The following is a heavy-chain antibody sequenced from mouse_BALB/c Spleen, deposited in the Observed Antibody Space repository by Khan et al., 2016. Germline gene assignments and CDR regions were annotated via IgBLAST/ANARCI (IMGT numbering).Heavy chain of an antibody. Sequence: QVQLKESGAELVRPGSSVKISCKASGYAFSSYWMNWVKQRPGQGLEWIGQIYPGDGDTHYNGKFKGKATLTADKSSSTAYMQLSRLTSEDSAVYLCAGGTPLAYWGQGTLVTVSA. J-gene: IGHJ3*01. D-gene: IGHD2-14*01. CDR3: AGGTPLAY. V-gene: IGHV1-80*01. CDR2: IYPGDGDT. CDR1: GYAFSSYW.